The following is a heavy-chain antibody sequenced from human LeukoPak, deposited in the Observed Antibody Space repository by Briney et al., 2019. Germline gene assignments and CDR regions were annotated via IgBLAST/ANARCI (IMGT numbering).Heavy chain of an antibody. J-gene: IGHJ4*02. Sequence: PGASVNVSCKASGYTFTSYDINWVRQATGQGLEWMGWMNPNSGNTGYAQKFQGRVTMTRNTSISTAYMELSSLRSEDTAVYYCARGYGVPAAIYYWGQGTLVTVSS. CDR2: MNPNSGNT. CDR1: GYTFTSYD. D-gene: IGHD2-2*02. V-gene: IGHV1-8*01. CDR3: ARGYGVPAAIYY.